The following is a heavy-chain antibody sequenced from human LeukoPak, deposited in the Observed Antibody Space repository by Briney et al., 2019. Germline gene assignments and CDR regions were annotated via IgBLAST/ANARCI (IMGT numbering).Heavy chain of an antibody. Sequence: EASETLSLTCTVSGGSISSSSYYWGWIRQPPGKGLEWIGSIYYSGSAYYNPSLKSRLTISVDTSKNQFSLKLSSVTAADTAVYYCARGLRFFLSNWGQGTLVTASS. D-gene: IGHD2/OR15-2a*01. J-gene: IGHJ4*02. CDR3: ARGLRFFLSN. V-gene: IGHV4-39*01. CDR1: GGSISSSSYY. CDR2: IYYSGSA.